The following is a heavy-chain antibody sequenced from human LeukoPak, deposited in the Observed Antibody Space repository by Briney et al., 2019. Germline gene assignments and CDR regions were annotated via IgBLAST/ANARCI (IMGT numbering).Heavy chain of an antibody. CDR3: ARDRFGYCSGGSCLLFDY. CDR2: ISAYNGNT. V-gene: IGHV1-18*04. D-gene: IGHD2-15*01. J-gene: IGHJ4*02. CDR1: GYTFTSYG. Sequence: ASVKVSRKASGYTFTSYGISWVRQAPGQGLEWMGWISAYNGNTNYAQKLQGRVTMTTDTSTSTAYMELRSLRSDDTAVYYCARDRFGYCSGGSCLLFDYWGQGTLVTVPS.